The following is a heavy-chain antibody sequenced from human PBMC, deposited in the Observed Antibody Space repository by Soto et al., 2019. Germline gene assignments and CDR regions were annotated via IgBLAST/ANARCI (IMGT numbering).Heavy chain of an antibody. D-gene: IGHD2-21*02. CDR2: IWGSGDRT. Sequence: PGGSLRLSCAASGFAFRTYAMAWVRQAPGKGLEWVSGIWGSGDRTFYADSVKGRFTISRDNSRNTLYLQMYSLTAEDTALYYCAKTGPYCGGDCSRYFSCMDVCGQRPTVTASS. CDR3: AKTGPYCGGDCSRYFSCMDV. CDR1: GFAFRTYA. V-gene: IGHV3-23*01. J-gene: IGHJ6*02.